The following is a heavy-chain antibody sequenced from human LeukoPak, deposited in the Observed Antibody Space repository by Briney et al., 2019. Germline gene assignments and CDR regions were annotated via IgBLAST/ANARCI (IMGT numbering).Heavy chain of an antibody. V-gene: IGHV3-23*01. CDR3: AKGFSSSFSSY. CDR2: ISGSGGST. CDR1: GFTFSSHA. J-gene: IGHJ4*02. Sequence: LSGGSLRLSCAASGFTFSSHAMSWVRQAPGKGLEWVSAISGSGGSTYYADSVKGRFTISRDNSRNTLYLQMNSLRAEDTAVYYCAKGFSSSFSSYWGQGTLVTASS. D-gene: IGHD6-13*01.